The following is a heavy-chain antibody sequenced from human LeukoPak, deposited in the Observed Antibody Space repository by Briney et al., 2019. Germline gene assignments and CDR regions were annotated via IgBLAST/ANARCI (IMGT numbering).Heavy chain of an antibody. CDR1: GGTFSSYA. CDR2: IIPIFGTA. Sequence: SVKVSCKASGGTFSSYAISWVRQAPGQGLEWMGGIIPIFGTANYAQKFQGRVTITADESTSTAYMELSSLRSEDTAVYYCARDQRWLQINWFDPWGQETLVTVSS. CDR3: ARDQRWLQINWFDP. D-gene: IGHD5-24*01. J-gene: IGHJ5*02. V-gene: IGHV1-69*13.